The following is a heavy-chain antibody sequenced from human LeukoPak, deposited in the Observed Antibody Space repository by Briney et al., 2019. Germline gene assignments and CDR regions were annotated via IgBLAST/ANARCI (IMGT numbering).Heavy chain of an antibody. Sequence: ASVKVSCKASGYTFTGYYMHWVRQAPGQGLEWMGWINPNSGGTNYAQKFQGRVTMTRDTSISTAYMELSRLRSDDTAVYYCARDAYSSGWTYYFDYWGQGTLVTVSS. CDR2: INPNSGGT. J-gene: IGHJ4*02. V-gene: IGHV1-2*02. CDR3: ARDAYSSGWTYYFDY. CDR1: GYTFTGYY. D-gene: IGHD6-19*01.